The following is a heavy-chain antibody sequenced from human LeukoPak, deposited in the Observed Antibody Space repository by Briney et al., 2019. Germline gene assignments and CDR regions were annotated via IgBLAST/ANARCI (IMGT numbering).Heavy chain of an antibody. CDR3: ARVIRGSGSEAFDI. J-gene: IGHJ3*02. D-gene: IGHD3-10*01. CDR1: GFTLSSYW. V-gene: IGHV3-74*01. CDR2: INSDGSST. Sequence: PPGPLTLSCPVSGFTLSSYWMHWVRHPQGEVLVWVSRINSDGSSTSYADSVKGRFTISRDNAKNTLYLQMNSLRAEDTAVYYCARVIRGSGSEAFDIWGQGTMVTVSS.